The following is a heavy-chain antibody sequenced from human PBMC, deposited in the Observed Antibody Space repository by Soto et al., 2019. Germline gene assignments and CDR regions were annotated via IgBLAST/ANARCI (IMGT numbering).Heavy chain of an antibody. CDR2: ISGSGGST. CDR3: AIGILWQQWTFDY. V-gene: IGHV3-23*01. J-gene: IGHJ4*02. CDR1: GFTLSSYA. Sequence: PGGSLRLSCAASGFTLSSYAMSWVRQAPGKGLEWVSAISGSGGSTYYADSVRGRFTISRDNSKNTLYLQMNSLRAEDTAVYYCAIGILWQQWTFDYWGQGTLVTVSS. D-gene: IGHD6-13*01.